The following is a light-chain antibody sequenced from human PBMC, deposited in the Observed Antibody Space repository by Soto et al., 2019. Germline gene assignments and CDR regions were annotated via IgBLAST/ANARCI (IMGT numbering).Light chain of an antibody. V-gene: IGLV9-49*01. Sequence: QSVLTQPPSASASLGASVTLTWTLSSGYSNYKVDWYQQRPGKGPRFVMRVGTGGIVGSKGDGIPDRFSVLGSGLNRYLTIKNIQEEDESDYHCGADHGSGSNFAYVFGTGTKVTV. J-gene: IGLJ1*01. CDR3: GADHGSGSNFAYV. CDR1: SGYSNYK. CDR2: VGTGGIVG.